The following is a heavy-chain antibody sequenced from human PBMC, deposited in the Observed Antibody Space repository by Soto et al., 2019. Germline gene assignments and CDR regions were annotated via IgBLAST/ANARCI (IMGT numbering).Heavy chain of an antibody. CDR2: IYYDGSNE. J-gene: IGHJ4*02. CDR1: GFTFSNHV. D-gene: IGHD1-26*01. CDR3: ARGRGSGSFYQLDY. V-gene: IGHV3-33*01. Sequence: QVQLVESGGGVVQPGRSLRLSCAASGFTFSNHVMHWVRQAPGKGLEWVARIYYDGSNEYYADSVKDRFTISRDNSKNSVYPQMNSLRVEDTAGYYCARGRGSGSFYQLDYWCQGTLVTVSS.